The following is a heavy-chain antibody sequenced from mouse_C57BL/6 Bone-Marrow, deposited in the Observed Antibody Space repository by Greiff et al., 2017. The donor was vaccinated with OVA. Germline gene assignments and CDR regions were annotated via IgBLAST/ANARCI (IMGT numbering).Heavy chain of an antibody. D-gene: IGHD3-2*02. CDR2: IYPGSGST. V-gene: IGHV1-55*01. J-gene: IGHJ3*01. CDR1: GYTFTSYW. CDR3: AREERQLRLPFAY. Sequence: VQLQQPGAELVKPGASVKMSCKASGYTFTSYWITWVKQRPGQGLEWIGDIYPGSGSTNYNEKFKSKATLTVDTSSSTAYMQLSSLTSEDSAVYYCAREERQLRLPFAYWGRGTLVTVSA.